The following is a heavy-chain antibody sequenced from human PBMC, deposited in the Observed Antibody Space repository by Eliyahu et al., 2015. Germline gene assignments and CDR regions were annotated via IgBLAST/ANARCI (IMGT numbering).Heavy chain of an antibody. V-gene: IGHV1-2*06. J-gene: IGHJ3*02. CDR1: GYTFTGXY. CDR3: ARERRIGGVIANDAFDI. Sequence: QVQLVQSGAEVKKPGASVKVSCKASGYTFTGXYMHWVRQAPGQGLEWMGRXNPNSGGTNYAQKFQGRVTMTRDTSISTAYMELSRLRSDDTAVYYCARERRIGGVIANDAFDIWGQGTMVTVSS. CDR2: XNPNSGGT. D-gene: IGHD3-16*02.